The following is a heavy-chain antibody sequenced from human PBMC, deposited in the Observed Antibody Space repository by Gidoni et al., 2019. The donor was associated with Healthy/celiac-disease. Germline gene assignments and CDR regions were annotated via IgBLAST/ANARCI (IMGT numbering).Heavy chain of an antibody. CDR2: SIPIFGTA. D-gene: IGHD5-12*01. CDR1: GGTSSSSA. Sequence: QVQLVQSGAEVKKPGSSVTVSCKASGGTSSSSAISCVRLAPGQSLEWMRGSIPIFGTANDAQKCQDRVTITADESTSTAYMELSSLRSEDTAVYYCARERDIVATIPTSDAFDIWGQGTMVTVSS. V-gene: IGHV1-69*01. CDR3: ARERDIVATIPTSDAFDI. J-gene: IGHJ3*02.